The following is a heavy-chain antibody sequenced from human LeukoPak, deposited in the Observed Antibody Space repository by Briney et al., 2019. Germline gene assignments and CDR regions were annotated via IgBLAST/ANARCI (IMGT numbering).Heavy chain of an antibody. Sequence: SETLSLTCTVSGASISSYYWSWIRQPPGKGLEWIGYIYYSGSTNYNPSLKSRVTISVDTSKNQFSLKLSSVTAADTAVYYCARGVVATINYYYYMDVWGKGTTVTVSS. CDR2: IYYSGST. D-gene: IGHD5-12*01. J-gene: IGHJ6*03. V-gene: IGHV4-59*01. CDR1: GASISSYY. CDR3: ARGVVATINYYYYMDV.